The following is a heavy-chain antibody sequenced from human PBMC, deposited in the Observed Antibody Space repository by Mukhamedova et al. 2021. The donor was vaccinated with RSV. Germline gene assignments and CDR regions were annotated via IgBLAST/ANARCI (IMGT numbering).Heavy chain of an antibody. J-gene: IGHJ5*02. D-gene: IGHD5-24*01. CDR3: ANGKDGVDYGWFDP. Sequence: AESVNGRFTISRDNSKSSFYLQMNSLRSDDSAVYYCANGKDGVDYGWFDPWRQGALVTVSS. V-gene: IGHV3-23*01.